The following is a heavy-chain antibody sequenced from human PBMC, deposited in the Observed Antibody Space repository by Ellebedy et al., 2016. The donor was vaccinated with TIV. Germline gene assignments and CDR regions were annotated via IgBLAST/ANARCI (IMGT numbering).Heavy chain of an antibody. D-gene: IGHD6-19*01. CDR1: GYTFSSYD. J-gene: IGHJ4*02. CDR3: ARNRFTGWYYFDY. V-gene: IGHV1-18*01. Sequence: ASVKVSCKASGYTFSSYDINWVRQAPGQGLEWMGGVTYNGNTKFAQAFQGRVTMTTDTSTSPAYMELRNLRYDETAVYFCARNRFTGWYYFDYWGQGTLVTVSS. CDR2: VTYNGNT.